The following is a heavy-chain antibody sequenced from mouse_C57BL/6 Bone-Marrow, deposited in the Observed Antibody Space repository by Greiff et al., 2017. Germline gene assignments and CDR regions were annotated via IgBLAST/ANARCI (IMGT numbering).Heavy chain of an antibody. D-gene: IGHD2-2*01. V-gene: IGHV1-15*01. J-gene: IGHJ1*03. Sequence: VQLQQSGAELVRPGASVTLSCKASGYTFTDYEMHWVQQTPVHGLEWIGAIDPETGGTAYNQKFKGKAILTADKSSSTAYMELRSLTSEDAAGYDCTRWDDGYDGEASYGYYDVWGTGTTVTVSS. CDR1: GYTFTDYE. CDR2: IDPETGGT. CDR3: TRWDDGYDGEASYGYYDV.